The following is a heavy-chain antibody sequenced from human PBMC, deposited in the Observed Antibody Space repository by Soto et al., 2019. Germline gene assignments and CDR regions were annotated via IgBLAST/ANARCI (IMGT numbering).Heavy chain of an antibody. V-gene: IGHV3-23*01. D-gene: IGHD3-3*01. CDR3: AKNKGLPLENYCFDY. J-gene: IGHJ4*02. CDR1: GLTFRSFA. CDR2: ISGSGAGT. Sequence: QVSESGGGLGQPGGSLRLSCTVSGLTFRSFAMSWVRQAPGKGLEWVSTISGSGAGTYYADSVKGRFTISRDNSKNTLYLQMNSLRAEDRAVYYCAKNKGLPLENYCFDYWGQGTLVTVSS.